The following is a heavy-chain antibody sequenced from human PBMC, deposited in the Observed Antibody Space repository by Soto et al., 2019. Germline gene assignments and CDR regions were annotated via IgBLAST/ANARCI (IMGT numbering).Heavy chain of an antibody. CDR1: GGSISSSSYY. D-gene: IGHD6-19*01. V-gene: IGHV4-39*01. Sequence: PSETLSLTCTVSGGSISSSSYYWGWIRQPPGKGLEWIGSIYYSGSTYYNPSLKSRVTISVDTSKNQFSLKLSSVTAADTAVYYCGGRYGGWYEGYYYYMDVWGKGTTVTVSS. J-gene: IGHJ6*03. CDR2: IYYSGST. CDR3: GGRYGGWYEGYYYYMDV.